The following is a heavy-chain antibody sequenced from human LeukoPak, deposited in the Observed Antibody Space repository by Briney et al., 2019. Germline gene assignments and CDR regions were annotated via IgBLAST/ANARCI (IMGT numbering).Heavy chain of an antibody. CDR1: GYTFTNYA. CDR3: ARERWHCRVNCYSVYYYALDV. Sequence: ASVKVSCKGSGYTFTNYAVHWVRQAPGQRLEWLGWINPGNGDTKYSQNFQGRVTVTSDTSAATAYVELNSLTSEDTAVYYCARERWHCRVNCYSVYYYALDVWGQGTTVTISS. D-gene: IGHD2-15*01. V-gene: IGHV1-3*01. J-gene: IGHJ6*02. CDR2: INPGNGDT.